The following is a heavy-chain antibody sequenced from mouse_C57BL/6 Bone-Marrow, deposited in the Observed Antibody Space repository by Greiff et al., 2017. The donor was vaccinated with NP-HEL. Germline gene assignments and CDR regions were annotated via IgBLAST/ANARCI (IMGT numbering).Heavy chain of an antibody. CDR3: ARRRGHGNYFDY. V-gene: IGHV1-82*01. CDR2: IYPGDGDT. D-gene: IGHD3-3*01. CDR1: GYAFSSSW. Sequence: QVQLKESGPELVKPGASVKISCKASGYAFSSSWMNWVKQRPGQGLEWIGRIYPGDGDTNYNGKFKGKATLTADKSSSTAYMQLSSLTSEDSAVYYCARRRGHGNYFDYWGQGTTLTVSS. J-gene: IGHJ2*01.